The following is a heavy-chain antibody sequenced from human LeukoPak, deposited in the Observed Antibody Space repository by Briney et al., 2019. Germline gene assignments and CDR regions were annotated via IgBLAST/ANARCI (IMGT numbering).Heavy chain of an antibody. CDR1: GGSISSYY. V-gene: IGHV4-59*01. Sequence: SETLSLTCTVSGGSISSYYWSWIRQPPGKGLEWIGYIYYSGSTNYNPSLKSRVTLSVDTSKNQFSLKLSSVTAADTAVYYCARDYGDYGWFDPWGQGTLVTVSS. J-gene: IGHJ5*02. CDR3: ARDYGDYGWFDP. D-gene: IGHD4-17*01. CDR2: IYYSGST.